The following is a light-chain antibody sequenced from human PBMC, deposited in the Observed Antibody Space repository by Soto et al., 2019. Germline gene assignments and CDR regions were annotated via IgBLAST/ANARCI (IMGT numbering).Light chain of an antibody. CDR3: QQYGSVSWT. J-gene: IGKJ1*01. Sequence: DIVLTQSPGTLSLSPGERATLSCRASQSVGRSYLAWYQQKPRQAPRLLIYGAASSATGIPDRFSGSGSGTDFTLTISRRKPEDFAVYYCQQYGSVSWTFGQGTKVDIK. CDR2: GAA. V-gene: IGKV3-20*01. CDR1: QSVGRSY.